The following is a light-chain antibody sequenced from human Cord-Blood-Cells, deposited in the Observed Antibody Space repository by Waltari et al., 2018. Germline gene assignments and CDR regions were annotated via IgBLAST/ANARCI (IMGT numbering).Light chain of an antibody. J-gene: IGLJ2*01. CDR3: SSYTSSSTLV. V-gene: IGLV2-14*01. CDR2: DVS. CDR1: SSDVGGSNY. Sequence: QSALTQPASVSGSPGQSITISCPGTSSDVGGSNYVSWYQQHPGKAPKLMIYDVSKRPSGVSMRFSGSKSGNTASLTISGLQAEDEADYYCSSYTSSSTLVFGGGTKLTVL.